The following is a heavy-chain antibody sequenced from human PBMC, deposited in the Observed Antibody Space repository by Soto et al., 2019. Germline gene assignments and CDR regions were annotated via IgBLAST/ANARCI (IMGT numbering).Heavy chain of an antibody. CDR2: IIPILGIA. CDR1: GGTFSSYT. D-gene: IGHD5-12*01. CDR3: ARTYIVATIKQAFDI. V-gene: IGHV1-69*02. J-gene: IGHJ3*02. Sequence: ASVKVSCKASGGTFSSYTISWVRQAPGQGLEWMGRIIPILGIANYAQKFQGRVTITADKSTSTAYMELSSLRSDDTAVYYCARTYIVATIKQAFDIWGQGTMVTVSS.